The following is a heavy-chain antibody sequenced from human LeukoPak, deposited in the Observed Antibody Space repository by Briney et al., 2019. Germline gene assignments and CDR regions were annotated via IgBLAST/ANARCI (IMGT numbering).Heavy chain of an antibody. D-gene: IGHD3-16*02. V-gene: IGHV3-74*01. CDR1: GFTFSSYW. CDR3: AKGGSYRSQPYFDY. CDR2: INSDGSST. Sequence: GGSLRLSCAASGFTFSSYWMHWVRQAPGKGLVWVSRINSDGSSTSYADSVKGRFTISRDNAKNTVYLQMNSLRAEDTAVYYCAKGGSYRSQPYFDYWGQGTPVTVSS. J-gene: IGHJ4*02.